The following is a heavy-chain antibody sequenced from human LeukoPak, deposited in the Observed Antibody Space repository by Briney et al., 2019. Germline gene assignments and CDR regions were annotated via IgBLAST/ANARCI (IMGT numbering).Heavy chain of an antibody. Sequence: GASVKVSCKASGYTFTSYDIGWVRQAPGQGLEWVGWISAYNGNTNYAQKLQGRVTMTTDTSTSTAYMELRSLRSDDTAVYYCARGGVNSGWYSSFDYWGQGTLVTVSS. CDR2: ISAYNGNT. D-gene: IGHD6-19*01. CDR1: GYTFTSYD. CDR3: ARGGVNSGWYSSFDY. V-gene: IGHV1-18*01. J-gene: IGHJ4*02.